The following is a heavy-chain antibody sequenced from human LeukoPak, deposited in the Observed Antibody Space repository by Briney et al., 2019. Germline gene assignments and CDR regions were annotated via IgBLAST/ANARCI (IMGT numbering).Heavy chain of an antibody. Sequence: LSXXASGFTFSSYGMHWVRQAPGKGLEWVAVIWYDGSNKYYADSVKGRFTISRDNSKNTLYLQMNSLRAEDTAVYYCARVGARGYGSGSYFNYYYYGMDVWGKGTTVTVSS. CDR3: ARVGARGYGSGSYFNYYYYGMDV. V-gene: IGHV3-33*01. CDR1: GFTFSSYG. D-gene: IGHD3-10*01. J-gene: IGHJ6*04. CDR2: IWYDGSNK.